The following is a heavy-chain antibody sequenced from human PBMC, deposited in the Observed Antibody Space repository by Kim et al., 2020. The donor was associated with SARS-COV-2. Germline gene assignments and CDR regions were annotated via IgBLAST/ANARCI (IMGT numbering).Heavy chain of an antibody. CDR2: ISNDGSNK. CDR1: GFTFSSYV. J-gene: IGHJ4*02. Sequence: GGSLRLSCAASGFTFSSYVMEWVRQAPGKGLEWVAVISNDGSNKYYADSVKGRFTISRDNSKNTVYLQMNSLRVEDTAIYYCAKAGVGDYVDPDYWGPGTLVTVSS. CDR3: AKAGVGDYVDPDY. D-gene: IGHD4-17*01. V-gene: IGHV3-30*04.